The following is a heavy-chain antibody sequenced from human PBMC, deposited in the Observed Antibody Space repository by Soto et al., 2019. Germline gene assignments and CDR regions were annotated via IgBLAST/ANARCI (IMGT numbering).Heavy chain of an antibody. D-gene: IGHD3-3*01. V-gene: IGHV2-5*02. CDR3: ARRATYDYYFPS. CDR2: IYWDDDK. CDR1: GFSLSPGGVA. Sequence: QITLKESGPTLVKPTQTLTLTCTFSGFSLSPGGVAVGWMRQPPGKALEWLALIYWDDDKRYSPSLKGSLTITKDTSKNQVVLTMSNTDPVDTATYYCARRATYDYYFPSWGQGTLVTVSS. J-gene: IGHJ4*02.